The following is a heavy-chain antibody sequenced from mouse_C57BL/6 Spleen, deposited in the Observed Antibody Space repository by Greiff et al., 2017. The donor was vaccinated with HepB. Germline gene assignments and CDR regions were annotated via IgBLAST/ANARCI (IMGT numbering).Heavy chain of an antibody. J-gene: IGHJ3*01. Sequence: QVQLQQSGAELARPGASVKLSCKASGYTFTSYGISWVKQRTGQGLEWIGEIYPRSGNTYYNEKFKGKATLTADKSSSTAYMELRSLTSEDSAVYFCARSHDPFAYWGQGTLVTVSA. CDR2: IYPRSGNT. CDR1: GYTFTSYG. V-gene: IGHV1-81*01. CDR3: ARSHDPFAY.